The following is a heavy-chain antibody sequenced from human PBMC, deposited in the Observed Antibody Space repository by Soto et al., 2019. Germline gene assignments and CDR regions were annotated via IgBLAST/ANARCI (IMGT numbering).Heavy chain of an antibody. J-gene: IGHJ4*02. CDR2: ISAHNGNT. D-gene: IGHD1-1*01. CDR3: ARGRYGDY. CDR1: GYAFTTYG. V-gene: IGHV1-18*01. Sequence: QVHLVQSGAEVKKPGASVKVSCKGSGYAFTTYGITWVRQAPGQGLEWMGWISAHNGNTNYAQKLQGRVTVTRDTSTSTAYMELMSLRSDDTSLYYFARGRYGDYWGQGALVTVSS.